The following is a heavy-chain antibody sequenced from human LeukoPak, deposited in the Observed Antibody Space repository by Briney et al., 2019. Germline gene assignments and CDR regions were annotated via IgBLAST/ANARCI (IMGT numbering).Heavy chain of an antibody. CDR1: AFTFSNYW. CDR3: ARDRGYSTFDY. J-gene: IGHJ4*02. CDR2: IKEDGGEI. D-gene: IGHD4-23*01. V-gene: IGHV3-7*01. Sequence: GGSLRLSCAASAFTFSNYWMSWVRQAPGKGPEGVANIKEDGGEINYLDSVKGRFTISRDNAKNSLYLQMNRLRAEDTAVYYCARDRGYSTFDYWGQGTLATVSS.